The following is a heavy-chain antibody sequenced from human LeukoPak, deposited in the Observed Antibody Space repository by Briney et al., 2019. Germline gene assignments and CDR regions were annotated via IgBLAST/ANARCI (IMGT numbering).Heavy chain of an antibody. Sequence: TGGSLRLFCGFSGFTFSSYAMSWVRQAPGKGLEWVSAISGSGGSTYYADSVKCRFTISRDNAKNTLYLQMNSLRAEDTAAFYCGRGRPRGYSGYVIDYWGQGTPITVSS. D-gene: IGHD5-12*01. J-gene: IGHJ4*02. CDR1: GFTFSSYA. V-gene: IGHV3-23*01. CDR2: ISGSGGST. CDR3: GRGRPRGYSGYVIDY.